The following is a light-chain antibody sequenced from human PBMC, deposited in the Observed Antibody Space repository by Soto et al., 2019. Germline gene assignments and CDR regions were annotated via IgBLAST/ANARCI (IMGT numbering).Light chain of an antibody. CDR1: QSISSY. CDR2: AAS. V-gene: IGKV1-39*01. CDR3: QQSYSTPV. Sequence: DIQMTQSPSSLSASVGDRVTITCRASQSISSYLNWYQQKPGKAPKLLIYAASSLQSGVPSRSSGSGSGTDFNLTISSLHPEAFATYYCQQSYSTPVFGQGTKLEIK. J-gene: IGKJ2*01.